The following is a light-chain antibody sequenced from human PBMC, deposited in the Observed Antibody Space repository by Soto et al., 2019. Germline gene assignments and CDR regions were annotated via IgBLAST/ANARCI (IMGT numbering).Light chain of an antibody. CDR2: GAS. V-gene: IGKV3-20*01. Sequence: LLLTQSPGTLSLSPGERATLSCRASESVRNNSLAWYQQHPGQAPRLLIFGASSRATGIPDRFTGTGSGADFSLTISRLEPDDSAVYFCHHYGYGADTFGLGTKLEIK. CDR3: HHYGYGADT. CDR1: ESVRNNS. J-gene: IGKJ2*01.